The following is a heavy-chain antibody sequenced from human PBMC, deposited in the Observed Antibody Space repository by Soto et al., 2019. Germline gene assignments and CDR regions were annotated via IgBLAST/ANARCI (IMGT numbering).Heavy chain of an antibody. CDR2: ITVGSSHI. CDR1: GFPFSAYN. D-gene: IGHD3-16*01. CDR3: SRSPEVGVRGAY. Sequence: PAGSLRLSCTGSGFPFSAYNINWVRQAPGKGLEWVSSITVGSSHIYQPNSMKGRFTISRDDAKNSVYLQIDSLRDEDTALYYCSRSPEVGVRGAYWGQGTLVTVSS. J-gene: IGHJ4*02. V-gene: IGHV3-21*01.